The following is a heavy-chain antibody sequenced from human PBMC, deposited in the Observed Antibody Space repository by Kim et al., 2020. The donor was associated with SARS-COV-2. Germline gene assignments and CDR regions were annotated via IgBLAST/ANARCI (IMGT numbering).Heavy chain of an antibody. CDR3: ARAYSNDFDY. CDR2: NT. D-gene: IGHD4-4*01. J-gene: IGHJ4*02. V-gene: IGHV1-3*01. Sequence: NTKYSQKFQGRVTITKDTSASTAYMELSSLRSEDTAVYYCARAYSNDFDYWGQGTLVTVSS.